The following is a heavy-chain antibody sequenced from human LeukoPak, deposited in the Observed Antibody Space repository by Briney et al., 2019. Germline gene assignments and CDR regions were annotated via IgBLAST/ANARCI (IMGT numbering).Heavy chain of an antibody. CDR1: GGTFSSYA. CDR2: IMPIFGTA. V-gene: IGHV1-69*05. CDR3: ASPGSDFWSGYYDY. J-gene: IGHJ4*02. Sequence: SVKVSCKASGGTFSSYAISWVRQAPGQGLEWMGGIMPIFGTANYAQKFQGRVTITTDESTSTAYMELSSLRSEDTAVYYCASPGSDFWSGYYDYWGQGTLVTVSS. D-gene: IGHD3-3*01.